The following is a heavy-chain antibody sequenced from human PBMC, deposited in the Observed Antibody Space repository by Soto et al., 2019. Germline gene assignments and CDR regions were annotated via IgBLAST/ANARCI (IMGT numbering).Heavy chain of an antibody. CDR1: GYTFTGYY. V-gene: IGHV1-2*02. J-gene: IGHJ4*02. CDR2: TSPSSLAP. Sequence: QVRLVQSGAEAKKPGASVKVSCKASGYTFTGYYIHWVRQAPGQGLEWMGWTSPSSLAPNYAQRFQGRVTMSRDRATSTVYMELSRLRSEDTAVYYCAREDAERATRFLDYWGQGTVVTVSS. D-gene: IGHD2-21*01. CDR3: AREDAERATRFLDY.